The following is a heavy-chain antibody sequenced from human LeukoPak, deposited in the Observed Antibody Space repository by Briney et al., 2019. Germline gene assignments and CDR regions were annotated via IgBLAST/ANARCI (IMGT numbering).Heavy chain of an antibody. J-gene: IGHJ3*02. CDR2: IYSGGST. D-gene: IGHD1-1*01. Sequence: PGGSLRLSCAASGFAVSSNYMSWVRQAPGKGLERVSVIYSGGSTYYADSVKGRFTISRDNSKNTLYLQMNSLRAEDTAVYYCARSSWERDAFDIWGQGTMVTVSS. CDR3: ARSSWERDAFDI. CDR1: GFAVSSNY. V-gene: IGHV3-53*01.